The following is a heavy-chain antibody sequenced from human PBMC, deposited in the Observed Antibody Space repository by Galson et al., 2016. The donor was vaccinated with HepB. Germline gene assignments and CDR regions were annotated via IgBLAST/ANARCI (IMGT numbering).Heavy chain of an antibody. D-gene: IGHD2-21*01. CDR1: GYTFTTNG. J-gene: IGHJ6*02. CDR2: ISANSGNT. CDR3: ARDVWHGMDV. V-gene: IGHV1-18*04. Sequence: QSGAEVKKPGESLKISCKASGYTFTTNGISWVRQAPGQGLEWLGWISANSGNTNYAQELQGRVTMTTDTSTSTAYMELRSLRSDDTAVYYCARDVWHGMDVWGQGTTVTVSS.